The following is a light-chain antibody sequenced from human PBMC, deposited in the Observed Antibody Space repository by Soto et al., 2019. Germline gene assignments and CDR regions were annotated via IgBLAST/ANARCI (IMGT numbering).Light chain of an antibody. CDR3: QQYGSSPLT. V-gene: IGKV3-20*01. J-gene: IGKJ4*01. CDR2: GAS. Sequence: IMLKQSPGTLSLTPGERATLSCRASQSVSSSYLAWYQQKPGQAPRLLIYGASSRATGIPDRFSGSGSGTDFTLTISRLEPEDFAVYYCQQYGSSPLTFGGGTKVDIK. CDR1: QSVSSSY.